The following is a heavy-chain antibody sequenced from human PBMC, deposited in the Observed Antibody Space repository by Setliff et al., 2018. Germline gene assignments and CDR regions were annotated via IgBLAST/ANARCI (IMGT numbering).Heavy chain of an antibody. J-gene: IGHJ4*02. D-gene: IGHD4-17*01. CDR3: ARQIDYGDFLYFDY. CDR2: INPDNGNR. Sequence: ASVKVSCKASGFTLTSYPIHWVRQAPGQRLEWMGWINPDNGNRKYSQRFQGRVTITRNTSISTAYMELSSLRSEDTAVYYCARQIDYGDFLYFDYWGQGTLVTVSS. V-gene: IGHV1-3*01. CDR1: GFTLTSYP.